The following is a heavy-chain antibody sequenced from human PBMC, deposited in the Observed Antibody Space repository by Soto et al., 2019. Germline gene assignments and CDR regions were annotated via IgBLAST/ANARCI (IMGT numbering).Heavy chain of an antibody. CDR2: IIPIFGTA. CDR1: GGTFSSYA. D-gene: IGHD1-26*01. J-gene: IGHJ3*02. Sequence: SVKVSCKASGGTFSSYAISWVRQAPGQGLEWMGGIIPIFGTANYAQKFQGRVTITADESTSTAYMELSSLRSEDTAVYYCARQQFYSGSYYAAFDIWGQGTMVTVSS. CDR3: ARQQFYSGSYYAAFDI. V-gene: IGHV1-69*13.